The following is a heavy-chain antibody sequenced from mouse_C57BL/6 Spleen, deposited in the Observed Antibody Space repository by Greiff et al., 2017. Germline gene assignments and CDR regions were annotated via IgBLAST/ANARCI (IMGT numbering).Heavy chain of an antibody. CDR1: GFSLTSYG. V-gene: IGHV2-2*01. J-gene: IGHJ2*01. D-gene: IGHD2-4*01. CDR3: ARNYLYDYDGTCYFDY. Sequence: QVQLQQSGPGLVQPSQSLSITCTVSGFSLTSYGVHWVRQSPGQGLEWLGVIWSGGSTDYNAAFISRLSISKDNSKSQVFFKMNSLQADDTAIYCCARNYLYDYDGTCYFDYWGQGTTLTVSS. CDR2: IWSGGST.